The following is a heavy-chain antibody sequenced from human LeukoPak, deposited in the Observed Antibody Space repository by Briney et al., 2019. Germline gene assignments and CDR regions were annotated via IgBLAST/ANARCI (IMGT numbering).Heavy chain of an antibody. Sequence: LVASVKVSCKASGYTFTGYYMHWVRQAPGQGLEWMGWINPSGGTHYAQKFQGRVTMTRDTSVSTTYMELSRLRSDDTAVYYCAKSSTVTKRFDHWGQGTLVTVSS. CDR2: INPSGGT. J-gene: IGHJ4*02. CDR1: GYTFTGYY. CDR3: AKSSTVTKRFDH. D-gene: IGHD4-17*01. V-gene: IGHV1-2*03.